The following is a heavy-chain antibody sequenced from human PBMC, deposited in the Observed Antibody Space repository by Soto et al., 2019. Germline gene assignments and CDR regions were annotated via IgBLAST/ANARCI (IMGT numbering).Heavy chain of an antibody. CDR3: ARAGYRQLVFDL. Sequence: GGSLRLSCAASGFTFSSHGMNWVRQAPGQGLEWVSHITSSSSDIDYADSVKGRFTISRDNAKNSLYLQMNGLRAEDTAVYYCARAGYRQLVFDLWGQGTPVTVSS. D-gene: IGHD6-6*01. CDR1: GFTFSSHG. V-gene: IGHV3-21*01. J-gene: IGHJ4*02. CDR2: ITSSSSDI.